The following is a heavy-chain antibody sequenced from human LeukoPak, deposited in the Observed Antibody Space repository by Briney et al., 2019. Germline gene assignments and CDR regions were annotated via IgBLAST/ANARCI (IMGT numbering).Heavy chain of an antibody. V-gene: IGHV3-21*04. CDR2: ISSTSTYI. Sequence: PGGSLRLSCAASGFTFSSYGLTWVRQAPGQGLEWVSSISSTSTYIYYADSVKGRFTISRDNAKNSLYLQMNSLRAEDTAIYYCTTDTWYSAGHWGQGTLVTVSS. D-gene: IGHD2-15*01. CDR1: GFTFSSYG. J-gene: IGHJ4*02. CDR3: TTDTWYSAGH.